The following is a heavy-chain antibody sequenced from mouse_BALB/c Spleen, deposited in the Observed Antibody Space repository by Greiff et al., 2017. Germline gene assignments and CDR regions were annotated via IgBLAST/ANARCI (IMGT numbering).Heavy chain of an antibody. CDR1: GYTFTSYW. CDR3: ARRFPRAMDY. CDR2: INPSNGRT. J-gene: IGHJ4*01. Sequence: QVQLQQPGAELVKPGASVKLSCKASGYTFTSYWMHWVKQRPGQGLEWIGEINPSNGRTNYNEKFKSKATLTVDKSSSTAYMQLSSLTSEDSAVYYCARRFPRAMDYWGQGTSVTVSS. D-gene: IGHD2-10*02. V-gene: IGHV1S81*02.